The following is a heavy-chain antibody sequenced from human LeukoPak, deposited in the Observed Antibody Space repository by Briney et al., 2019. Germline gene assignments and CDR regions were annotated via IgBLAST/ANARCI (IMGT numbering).Heavy chain of an antibody. CDR2: INHSGST. CDR1: GGSISSYY. V-gene: IGHV4-34*01. Sequence: SETLSLTCTVSGGSISSYYWSWIRQPPGKGLEWIGEINHSGSTNYNPSLKSRVTISVDTSKNQFSLKLSSVTAADTAVYYCAGTVTKTPRRPVFWYFDLWGRGTLVTVSS. CDR3: AGTVTKTPRRPVFWYFDL. D-gene: IGHD4-17*01. J-gene: IGHJ2*01.